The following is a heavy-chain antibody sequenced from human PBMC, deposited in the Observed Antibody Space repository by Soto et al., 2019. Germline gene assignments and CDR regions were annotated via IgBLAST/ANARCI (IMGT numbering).Heavy chain of an antibody. CDR2: IYPGDSDT. V-gene: IGHV5-51*01. J-gene: IGHJ6*02. Sequence: GESLKISCQGSGYSFTSYWIGWARQMPGKGLEWMGIIYPGDSDTRYSPSFQGRFTISRDNAKNSLYLQMNSLRAEDTAVYYCARDHRKSNYDILTGYYRHYYYGMDVWGQGTTVTVSS. CDR3: ARDHRKSNYDILTGYYRHYYYGMDV. D-gene: IGHD3-9*01. CDR1: GYSFTSYW.